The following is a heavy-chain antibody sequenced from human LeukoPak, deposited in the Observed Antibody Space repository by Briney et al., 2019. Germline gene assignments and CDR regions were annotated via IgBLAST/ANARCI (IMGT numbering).Heavy chain of an antibody. CDR1: GFTFSNYE. CDR2: ISRSGSTK. CDR3: ARVLRYCSGGNCYSGGLGYMDV. Sequence: HPGGSLRLSCAASGFTFSNYEMNWIRQAPGKGLEWVSSISRSGSTKYYADSVKGRFTISRDNAKNSLFLQMNSLRAEDTAVYYCARVLRYCSGGNCYSGGLGYMDVWGKGTTVTISS. J-gene: IGHJ6*03. D-gene: IGHD2-15*01. V-gene: IGHV3-48*03.